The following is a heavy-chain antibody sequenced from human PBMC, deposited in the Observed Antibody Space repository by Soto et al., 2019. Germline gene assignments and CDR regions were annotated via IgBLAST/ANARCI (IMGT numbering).Heavy chain of an antibody. CDR3: ARARRGVAVAGRQVSFEDY. Sequence: SVKVSCKASGGTFSSYAISWVRQAPGQGLEWMGGIIPIFGTANYVQKFQGRVTITADKSTSTAYMELSSLRSEDTAVYYCARARRGVAVAGRQVSFEDYWGQATLVTVSS. CDR1: GGTFSSYA. D-gene: IGHD6-19*01. J-gene: IGHJ4*02. CDR2: IIPIFGTA. V-gene: IGHV1-69*06.